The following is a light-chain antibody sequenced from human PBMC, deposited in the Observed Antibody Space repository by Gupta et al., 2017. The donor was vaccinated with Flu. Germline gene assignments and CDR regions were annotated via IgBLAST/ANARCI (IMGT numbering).Light chain of an antibody. J-gene: IGLJ2*01. CDR1: TWGYNY. CDR2: QTY. V-gene: IGLV3-1*01. CDR3: QVWDSMNAV. Sequence: SFALTQPPSVSIFPGQTATITCSGYTWGYNYASWYQQKPAQSPVLIIYQTYSRPSGIPARFSGSASGATATLTIRGTATMDEDDYVCQVWDSMNAVFGGGTKLTVL.